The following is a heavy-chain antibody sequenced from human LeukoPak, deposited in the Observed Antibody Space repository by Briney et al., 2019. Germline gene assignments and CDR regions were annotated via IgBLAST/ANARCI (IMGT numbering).Heavy chain of an antibody. J-gene: IGHJ4*02. V-gene: IGHV6-1*01. Sequence: SQTLSLTCAICGHSLPRNSPAWKWITQSPSRGLEWLGTTYYRSKWYNDYAVSVKSRITINPDTSKNQFSLQLNSVTPEDTAVYCCGRAPGQWLAYFDYWGQGTLVTVSS. CDR3: GRAPGQWLAYFDY. D-gene: IGHD6-19*01. CDR2: TYYRSKWYN. CDR1: GHSLPRNSPA.